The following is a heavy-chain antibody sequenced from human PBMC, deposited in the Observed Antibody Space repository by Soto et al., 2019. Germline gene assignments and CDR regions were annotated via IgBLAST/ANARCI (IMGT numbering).Heavy chain of an antibody. D-gene: IGHD3-16*01. CDR1: GTIFSSYT. Sequence: QVQLVQSGAEVKKPGSSVRVSCKASGTIFSSYTISWVRQAPGQGLEWMGRIIPILGETNSAQKFQDRVTLTADKSTNTAYMTLKSLRLEDTAVYYCARGLGGRMDDWGQGTTVTVSS. V-gene: IGHV1-69*08. CDR3: ARGLGGRMDD. J-gene: IGHJ6*02. CDR2: IIPILGET.